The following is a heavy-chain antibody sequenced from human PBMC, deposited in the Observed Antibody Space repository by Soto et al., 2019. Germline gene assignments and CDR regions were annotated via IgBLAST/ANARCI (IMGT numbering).Heavy chain of an antibody. J-gene: IGHJ6*02. CDR2: ISSSSSYI. CDR1: GFTFSSYS. V-gene: IGHV3-21*01. Sequence: GGSLSLSCAASGFTFSSYSMNWVRQAPGKGLEWVSSISSSSSYIYYADSVKGRFTISRDNAKNSLYLQMNSLRAEDMAVYYCARDLYCSGGSCYHPHYYYYGMDVWGQGTTVTV. D-gene: IGHD2-15*01. CDR3: ARDLYCSGGSCYHPHYYYYGMDV.